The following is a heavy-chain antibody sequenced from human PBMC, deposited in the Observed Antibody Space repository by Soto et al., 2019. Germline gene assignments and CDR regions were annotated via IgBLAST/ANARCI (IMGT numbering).Heavy chain of an antibody. V-gene: IGHV1-69*13. CDR1: GGTFSSYA. Sequence: PVKVSCKASGGTFSSYAISWVRQAPGQGLEWMGGIIPIFGTANYAQKFQGRVTITADESTSTAYMELSSLRSEDTAVYYCARERHTRGSGSYYTSYYYYGMDVWGQGTTVTVSS. CDR3: ARERHTRGSGSYYTSYYYYGMDV. J-gene: IGHJ6*02. D-gene: IGHD3-10*01. CDR2: IIPIFGTA.